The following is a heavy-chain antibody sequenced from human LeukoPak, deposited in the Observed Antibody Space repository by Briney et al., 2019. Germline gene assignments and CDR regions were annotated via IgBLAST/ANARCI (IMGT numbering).Heavy chain of an antibody. Sequence: TGGSLRLSCAASGFTVSSNYMSWVRQAPGKGPEWVSVIYTGGTTFYADSVKGRFTISRDNPKNTLYLQMNSLRAEDTAVYYCVRDGRAVAGLTAWGQGTLVTVSS. CDR1: GFTVSSNY. CDR3: VRDGRAVAGLTA. CDR2: IYTGGTT. J-gene: IGHJ5*02. D-gene: IGHD6-19*01. V-gene: IGHV3-53*01.